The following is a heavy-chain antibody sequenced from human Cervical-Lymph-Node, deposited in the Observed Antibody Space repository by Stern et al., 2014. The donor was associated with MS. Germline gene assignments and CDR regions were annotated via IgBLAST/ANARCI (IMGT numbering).Heavy chain of an antibody. V-gene: IGHV5-51*01. Sequence: VQPVQSGAEVKKPGGSLKISCKGSGYTFTNYLIAWVRQMPGKGLEWLGIIYPGDPDSPYSPSFQGQVTISADKAISAAYLQWSSLKASDTAIYYCARVHTAVLSPFDYWGQGTLVTVSS. J-gene: IGHJ4*02. CDR3: ARVHTAVLSPFDY. CDR2: IYPGDPDS. D-gene: IGHD5-18*01. CDR1: GYTFTNYL.